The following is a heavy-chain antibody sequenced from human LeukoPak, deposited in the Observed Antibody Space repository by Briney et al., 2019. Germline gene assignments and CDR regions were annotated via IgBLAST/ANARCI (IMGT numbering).Heavy chain of an antibody. CDR3: AKSDYFDS. V-gene: IGHV3-23*01. J-gene: IGHJ4*02. CDR2: IGGSGGYT. Sequence: GGSLRLSCAASGFTFSSYGMSWVRQAPGKGLEWVSGIGGSGGYTYYADSVKGRFTISRDNARNTLYLQMNSLRAEDTAVYYCAKSDYFDSWGQGTLVTVSS. CDR1: GFTFSSYG.